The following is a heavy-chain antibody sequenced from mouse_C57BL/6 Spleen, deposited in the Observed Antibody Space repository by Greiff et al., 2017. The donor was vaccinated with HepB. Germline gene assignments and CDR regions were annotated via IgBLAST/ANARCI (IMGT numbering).Heavy chain of an antibody. V-gene: IGHV1-58*01. D-gene: IGHD1-1*01. CDR2: IYSGNGYT. CDR1: GYTFTSYG. CDR3: AREPFTTVVATDALDY. J-gene: IGHJ4*01. Sequence: EVKVVESGAELVRPGSSVKMSCKTSGYTFTSYGINWVKQRPGQGLEWIGYIYSGNGYTEYNEKFKGKATLTSDKSSSTAYMQLSSLTSEDSAIYFGAREPFTTVVATDALDYWGQGTSVTVSS.